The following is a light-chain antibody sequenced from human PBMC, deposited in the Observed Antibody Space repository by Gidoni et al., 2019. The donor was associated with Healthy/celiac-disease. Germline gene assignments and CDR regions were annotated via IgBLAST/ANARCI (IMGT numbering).Light chain of an antibody. Sequence: EIVLTQSPGTLSLSPGDRATLSCMARQSVSSSNLVWYQQKAGQAPRLLIYGAASRATGLPHRISGSGSGADVTLTISRLEPEECAVYYCQQYGSSPPITFGQGTRVEIK. CDR2: GAA. CDR3: QQYGSSPPIT. V-gene: IGKV3-20*01. CDR1: QSVSSSN. J-gene: IGKJ5*01.